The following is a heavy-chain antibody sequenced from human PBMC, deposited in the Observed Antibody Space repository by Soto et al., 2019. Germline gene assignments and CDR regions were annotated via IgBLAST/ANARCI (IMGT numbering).Heavy chain of an antibody. CDR2: VDPRDGST. D-gene: IGHD6-25*01. CDR1: GYIFTTYS. V-gene: IGHV1-46*04. J-gene: IGHJ4*02. CDR3: ARVRSSGREFDY. Sequence: QVELVQSGAEMKRPGASVILSCKASGYIFTTYSIHWVRQTAGQGLEWMAKVDPRDGSTGYSQKLRGRVSMAWDTSTGTVSMEVSSLTSDGTATYYCARVRSSGREFDYWGQGTQVTVSS.